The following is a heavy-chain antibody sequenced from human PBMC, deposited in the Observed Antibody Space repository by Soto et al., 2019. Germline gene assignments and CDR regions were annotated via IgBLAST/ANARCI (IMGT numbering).Heavy chain of an antibody. Sequence: SETLSLTCNVSGASFNDNHWSWIRQSPGKGLDWIGDINHAGDTYYNPSLKSRLVISVDTSKSQFSLRLSSVTAADTAVYYCARLQYTVVTALDIWGQGTMVTVSS. J-gene: IGHJ3*02. V-gene: IGHV4-34*01. CDR3: ARLQYTVVTALDI. CDR2: INHAGDT. D-gene: IGHD2-15*01. CDR1: GASFNDNH.